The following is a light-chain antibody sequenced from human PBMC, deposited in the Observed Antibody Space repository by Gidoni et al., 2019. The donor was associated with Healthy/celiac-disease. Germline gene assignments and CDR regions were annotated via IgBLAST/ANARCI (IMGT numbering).Light chain of an antibody. CDR1: QSINSY. CDR2: AAS. CDR3: QQSYSTLCS. J-gene: IGKJ2*04. Sequence: DIQMTQSPSSLSASVGDRVTITCRASQSINSYLNWYQQKPGKAPKLLIYAASSLQSGVPSRFSGSGSGTDFTLTISSLQPEDFATYYCQQSYSTLCSFXQXTKLXIK. V-gene: IGKV1-39*01.